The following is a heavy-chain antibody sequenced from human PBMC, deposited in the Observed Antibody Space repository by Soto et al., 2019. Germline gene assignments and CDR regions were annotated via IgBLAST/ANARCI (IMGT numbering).Heavy chain of an antibody. CDR1: GGSVTNSSYY. V-gene: IGHV4-39*01. D-gene: IGHD4-17*01. Sequence: LSLTCTVSGGSVTNSSYYWGWIRQSPGKGLEWIGSVYYRGRSYSKSSVKSRVTISVDTSKNRFSPSLNSVTASDTAVYFCVSQRTTVPTHAYFDYWGPGALVTVSS. CDR2: VYYRGRS. J-gene: IGHJ4*02. CDR3: VSQRTTVPTHAYFDY.